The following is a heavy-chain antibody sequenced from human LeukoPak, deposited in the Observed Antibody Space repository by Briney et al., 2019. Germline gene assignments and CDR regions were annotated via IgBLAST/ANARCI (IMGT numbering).Heavy chain of an antibody. V-gene: IGHV4-59*01. Sequence: PSETLSLTCIVSGGSISSYYWSWIRQPPGKGLEWIGYIYYSGSTTYNPSLKSRVTISLDTSKNQFSLKLSSVTAADTAVYYCARARYYYGHYFDYWGQGTLVTVSS. CDR2: IYYSGST. CDR1: GGSISSYY. J-gene: IGHJ4*02. D-gene: IGHD3-10*01. CDR3: ARARYYYGHYFDY.